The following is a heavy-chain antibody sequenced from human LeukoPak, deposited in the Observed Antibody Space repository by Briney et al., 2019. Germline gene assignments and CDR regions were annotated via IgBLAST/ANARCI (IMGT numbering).Heavy chain of an antibody. CDR3: ARGYGGYSFDY. J-gene: IGHJ4*02. CDR1: GGSISSGGYS. V-gene: IGHV4-30-2*01. CDR2: IYHSGST. Sequence: SETLSLTCAVSGGSISSGGYSWSWIRQPPGKGLEWIGYIYHSGSTYYNPSLKSRVTISVDRSKNQFSLKLSSVTAADTAVYYCARGYGGYSFDYWGQGTLVTVSS. D-gene: IGHD3-10*01.